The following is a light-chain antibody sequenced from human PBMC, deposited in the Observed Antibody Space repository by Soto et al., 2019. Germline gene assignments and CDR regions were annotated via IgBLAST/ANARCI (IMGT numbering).Light chain of an antibody. CDR3: RQHNIYSLT. CDR2: AAF. V-gene: IGKV1-17*01. CDR1: QGIRND. J-gene: IGKJ5*01. Sequence: DIQMTQSPSSLSASVGDRVTITCRASQGIRNDLGWYQQKPGKAPKRLIYAAFSLQSGVPPRSSGNGSGTEFTLTISTLQPDDYAHYFCRQHNIYSLTVGQGTRLE.